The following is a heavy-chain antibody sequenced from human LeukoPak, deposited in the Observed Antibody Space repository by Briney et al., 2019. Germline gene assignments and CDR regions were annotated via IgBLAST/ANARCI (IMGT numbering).Heavy chain of an antibody. V-gene: IGHV3-7*05. CDR2: IKQDGSEK. Sequence: PGGSLRLSCAASGFTFSNFWMSWVRQAPGKGLEWLANIKQDGSEKYNVDSVKGRFTISRDNAKNSLYLQMNSLSAEDTAVYYCARVGWLLYAFDIWGQGTMVTVSS. CDR1: GFTFSNFW. D-gene: IGHD3-3*01. CDR3: ARVGWLLYAFDI. J-gene: IGHJ3*02.